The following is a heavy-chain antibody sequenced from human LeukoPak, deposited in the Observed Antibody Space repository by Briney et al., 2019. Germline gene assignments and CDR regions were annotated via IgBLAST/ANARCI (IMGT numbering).Heavy chain of an antibody. CDR2: VYSGGDT. Sequence: PGGSLRLSCAASGFTFDDYAMYWVRQAPGKGLEWVSVVYSGGDTYYAESVKDRFTISRDNAKNTVYLQMNSLRVEDTAVYYCVRDRNAFDIWGQGTLVTVSS. V-gene: IGHV3-66*01. J-gene: IGHJ3*02. CDR3: VRDRNAFDI. CDR1: GFTFDDYA.